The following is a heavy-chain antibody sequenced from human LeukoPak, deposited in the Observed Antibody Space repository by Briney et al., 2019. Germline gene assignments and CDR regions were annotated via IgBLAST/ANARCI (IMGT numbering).Heavy chain of an antibody. CDR3: ARDLYSSRWAYDAFDI. CDR2: ISYDGSNK. D-gene: IGHD6-13*01. J-gene: IGHJ3*02. V-gene: IGHV3-30-3*01. CDR1: GFTFSSYA. Sequence: GGSLRLSCAASGFTFSSYAMHWVRQAPGKGLEWVAVISYDGSNKYYADSVKGRFTISRDNSKNTLYPQMNSLRAEDTAVYYCARDLYSSRWAYDAFDIWGQGTMVTVSS.